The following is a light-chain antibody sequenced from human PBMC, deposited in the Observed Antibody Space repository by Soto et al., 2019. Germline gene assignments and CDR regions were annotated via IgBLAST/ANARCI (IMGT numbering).Light chain of an antibody. CDR3: QQYGSSPPYT. CDR1: QSVSSRY. V-gene: IGKV3-20*01. J-gene: IGKJ2*01. Sequence: EIVLTQSPGTLSLSPWERATLSCRASQSVSSRYLAWYQQKPGQAPRLLMYGASSRAIGIPDRFSGSGSGTAFTLTISRLEPEDFAVYYCQQYGSSPPYTFGQGTKLEIK. CDR2: GAS.